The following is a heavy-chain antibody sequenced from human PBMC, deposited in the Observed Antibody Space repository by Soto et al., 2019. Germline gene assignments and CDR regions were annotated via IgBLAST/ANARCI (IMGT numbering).Heavy chain of an antibody. CDR3: ARARWVEGSYYFDF. CDR1: GYTFTDHY. CDR2: INPKSGGA. J-gene: IGHJ4*02. D-gene: IGHD2-15*01. V-gene: IGHV1-2*02. Sequence: GASVKVSCKASGYTFTDHYIYWMRQGPGQGLEWMGWINPKSGGAKYAQKFQGRVTMTGDTSISTAYMELSSLRSDDTAVYYCARARWVEGSYYFDFWGQGTLVTVSS.